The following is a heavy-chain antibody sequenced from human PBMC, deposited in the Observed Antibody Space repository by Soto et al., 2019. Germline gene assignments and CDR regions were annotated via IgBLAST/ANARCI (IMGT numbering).Heavy chain of an antibody. D-gene: IGHD3-22*01. CDR1: GLTFGDYA. CDR3: TGDYYDTRGYYGMDV. CDR2: VRSKAYGGTT. J-gene: IGHJ6*02. V-gene: IGHV3-49*04. Sequence: GGSLRLSCRASGLTFGDYAMSWVRQAPGKGLEWVGFVRSKAYGGTTENAASVKGRFTISRDDSKSIAYLHMNSLKTEDADVYYCTGDYYDTRGYYGMDVWGQGTTVTISS.